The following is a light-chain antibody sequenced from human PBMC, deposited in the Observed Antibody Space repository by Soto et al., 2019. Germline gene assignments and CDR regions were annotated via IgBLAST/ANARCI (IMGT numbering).Light chain of an antibody. CDR1: SSDVGAYKY. J-gene: IGLJ3*02. V-gene: IGLV2-8*01. CDR2: EVS. Sequence: QSVLTQPPSASGSPGQSVTISCTGTSSDVGAYKYVSWYQQYPGKAPKLMIYEVSKRPSGVPDRFSGSKSGNTASLTVSGLQAEDEADYYCTSYVGSNIRVFGGGTKVTVL. CDR3: TSYVGSNIRV.